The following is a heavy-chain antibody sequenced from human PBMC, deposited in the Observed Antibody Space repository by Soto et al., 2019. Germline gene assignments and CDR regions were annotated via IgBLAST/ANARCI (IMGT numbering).Heavy chain of an antibody. CDR3: ARGKFGFSYYYYYHLDV. V-gene: IGHV4-4*02. CDR1: GGSISSNNW. CDR2: IYHSGSI. D-gene: IGHD2-21*01. Sequence: PSETLSLTCAVSGGSISSNNWWSWVRQPPGKGLEWIGEIYHSGSINYNPSLNSRVTISVDKSKNHFSLNLISVTAADTAVYYCARGKFGFSYYYYYHLDVWGKGTTVTVSS. J-gene: IGHJ6*03.